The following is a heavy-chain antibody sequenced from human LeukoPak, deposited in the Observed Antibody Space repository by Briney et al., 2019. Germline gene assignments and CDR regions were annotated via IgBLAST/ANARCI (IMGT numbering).Heavy chain of an antibody. CDR3: ASPRLEMATITGIDY. CDR1: GFTFSSYA. J-gene: IGHJ4*02. V-gene: IGHV3-30*04. D-gene: IGHD5-24*01. Sequence: GGSLRLSCAASGFTFSSYAMHWVRQAPGKGLEWVAVISYDGSNKYYADSVKGRFTISRDNSKNTLYLQMNSLRAEDAAVYYCASPRLEMATITGIDYWGQGTLVTVSS. CDR2: ISYDGSNK.